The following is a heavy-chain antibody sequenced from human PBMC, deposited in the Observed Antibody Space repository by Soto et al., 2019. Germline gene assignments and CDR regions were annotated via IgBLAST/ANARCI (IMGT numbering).Heavy chain of an antibody. CDR2: IIPYYNTL. CDR1: EGTFNSYA. J-gene: IGHJ4*02. V-gene: IGHV1-69*13. CDR3: ASGASRWYPYFFDS. D-gene: IGHD6-13*01. Sequence: SVKVSCNASEGTFNSYAIAWVRQAPGQGLEWMGGIIPYYNTLNYAQKFQDRVTITADDSTNTVYMELSSLRSDDTAVYFCASGASRWYPYFFDSWAQGTLVTVSS.